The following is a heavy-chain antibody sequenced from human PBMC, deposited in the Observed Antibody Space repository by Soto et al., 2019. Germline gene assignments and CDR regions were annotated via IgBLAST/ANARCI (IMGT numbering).Heavy chain of an antibody. D-gene: IGHD4-4*01. J-gene: IGHJ4*02. CDR3: AREGINNYNEYYFDS. Sequence: GGSLRLSCAASGFTFSSYSMNWVRQAPGKGLEWASSISGSGNYTHYADFLRGRFTISRDNAKTSLYPQMNSLRAEDTAVYYCAREGINNYNEYYFDSWGQGTVVTVSS. V-gene: IGHV3-21*01. CDR2: ISGSGNYT. CDR1: GFTFSSYS.